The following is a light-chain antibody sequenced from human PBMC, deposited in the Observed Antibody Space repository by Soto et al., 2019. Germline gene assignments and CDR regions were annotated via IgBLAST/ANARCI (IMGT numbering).Light chain of an antibody. Sequence: NFMLTQPHSVSESPGKTVTISCTRSSGSIASNYVQWYQQRPGSAPTTVIYEDNQRHSGVPDRFSGSIDSSSHSASLTISGLKTEDEADYYCQSYDSSNVVFGGGTKLTV. CDR1: SGSIASNY. V-gene: IGLV6-57*04. J-gene: IGLJ2*01. CDR3: QSYDSSNVV. CDR2: EDN.